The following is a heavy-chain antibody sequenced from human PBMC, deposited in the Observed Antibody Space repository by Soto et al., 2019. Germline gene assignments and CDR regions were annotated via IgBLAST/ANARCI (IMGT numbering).Heavy chain of an antibody. CDR3: ARDRLEDFWRGYRQKYYYYGMDV. CDR2: ISAYNGNT. J-gene: IGHJ6*02. D-gene: IGHD3-3*01. V-gene: IGHV1-18*01. CDR1: GYTFTSYG. Sequence: ASVKVSCKASGYTFTSYGISWVRQAPGQGLEWMGWISAYNGNTNYAQKLQGRVTMTTDTSTSKAYMELRSLRSDDTAVYYCARDRLEDFWRGYRQKYYYYGMDVWGQGNTVTV.